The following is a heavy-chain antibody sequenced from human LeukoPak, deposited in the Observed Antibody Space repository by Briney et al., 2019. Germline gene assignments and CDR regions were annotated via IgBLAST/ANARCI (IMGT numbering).Heavy chain of an antibody. J-gene: IGHJ4*02. V-gene: IGHV1-18*01. Sequence: ASVKVSCKASGYTFNTYSSSWVRQAPGQGLEWMGWISTYNGDTKYAQDYQDRVTMTTDASTSTAYMELRSLRSDDTAVYYCARDLDWVFDFWGQGTLVTVSS. D-gene: IGHD3-9*01. CDR3: ARDLDWVFDF. CDR1: GYTFNTYS. CDR2: ISTYNGDT.